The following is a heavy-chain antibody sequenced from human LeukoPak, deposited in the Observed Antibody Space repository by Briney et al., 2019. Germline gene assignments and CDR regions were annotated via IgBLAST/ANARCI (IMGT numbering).Heavy chain of an antibody. D-gene: IGHD6-19*01. CDR3: TRAVAGHPD. CDR1: GVPFSNYY. J-gene: IGHJ4*02. V-gene: IGHV4-34*01. CDR2: INHSGYT. Sequence: SETLSLTCAVSGVPFSNYYWSWVRQSPRQGLEWIGEINHSGYTNYNPSLKSRVTMSIDTATNQFSLMLTSVTAADAGVYYCTRAVAGHPDWGQGTLVTVSS.